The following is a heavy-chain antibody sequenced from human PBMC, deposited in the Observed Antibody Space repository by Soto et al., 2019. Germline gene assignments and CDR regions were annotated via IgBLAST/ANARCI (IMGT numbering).Heavy chain of an antibody. CDR3: ASAADTAMVTKPNARGYYYSMDV. Sequence: PGESLKISCQGSGYSFASYWIGWVRQMPGKGLEWMGIIYPGDSDTRYSPSFQGQVTISADKSISTAYLQWSSLKASDTAMYYCASAADTAMVTKPNARGYYYSMDVWGQGTTVTVSS. CDR1: GYSFASYW. D-gene: IGHD5-18*01. J-gene: IGHJ6*02. V-gene: IGHV5-51*01. CDR2: IYPGDSDT.